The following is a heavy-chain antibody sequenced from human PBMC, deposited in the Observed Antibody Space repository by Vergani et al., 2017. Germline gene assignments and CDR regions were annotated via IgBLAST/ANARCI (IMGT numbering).Heavy chain of an antibody. V-gene: IGHV4-61*02. D-gene: IGHD5-24*01. CDR3: AGERWLQSLDY. CDR2: IYTSGST. J-gene: IGHJ4*02. CDR1: GGSISSGSYY. Sequence: QVQLQESGPGLVKPSQTLSLTCTVSGGSISSGSYYWIWIRQPAGKGLEWIGRIYTSGSTNYNPSLKSRVTISVDTSKNQFSLKLSSVTAADTAVYYCAGERWLQSLDYWGQGTLVTVSS.